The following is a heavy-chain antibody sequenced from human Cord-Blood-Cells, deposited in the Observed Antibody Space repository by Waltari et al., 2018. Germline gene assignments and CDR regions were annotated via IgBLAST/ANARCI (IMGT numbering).Heavy chain of an antibody. J-gene: IGHJ2*01. D-gene: IGHD2-21*01. CDR1: GFTFSSYW. CDR2: IKQDGREK. Sequence: EVQLVESGGGLVQPGGSLRLSCAASGFTFSSYWMSWVRQAPGRGLEWVANIKQDGREKYYVDSVKGRFTISRDNAKNSLYLQMNSLRAEDTAVYYCARDCEGHPRYWYFDLWGRGTLVTVSS. V-gene: IGHV3-7*01. CDR3: ARDCEGHPRYWYFDL.